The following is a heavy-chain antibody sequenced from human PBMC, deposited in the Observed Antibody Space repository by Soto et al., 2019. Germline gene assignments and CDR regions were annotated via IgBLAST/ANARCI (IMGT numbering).Heavy chain of an antibody. D-gene: IGHD1-1*01. CDR1: GFTFSSYW. J-gene: IGHJ2*01. CDR2: INSDESTI. CDR3: ARVGTGNWYFDL. V-gene: IGHV3-74*01. Sequence: EVQLVEAGGGLVQPGGSLRLSCEVSGFTFSSYWMHWVRQAPGKGLVWVSRINSDESTITYADAVEGRFTISRDNAKNTLYLQMNSLRAEDTAVYYCARVGTGNWYFDLWGRGTLVTVSS.